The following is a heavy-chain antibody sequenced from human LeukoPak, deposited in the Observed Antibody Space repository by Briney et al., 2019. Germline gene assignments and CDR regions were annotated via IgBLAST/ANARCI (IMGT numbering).Heavy chain of an antibody. J-gene: IGHJ4*02. CDR2: IKQDGSEK. V-gene: IGHV3-7*01. Sequence: PGGSLRLSCAASGFTFSSYWMSWVRQAPGKGLEWVANIKQDGSEKYYVDSVKGRFTISRDNAKNSLYLQMNSLRAEDTAVYYCAPDKFCSITSCDSFDYWGKGTLVTVSS. CDR1: GFTFSSYW. CDR3: APDKFCSITSCDSFDY. D-gene: IGHD2-2*01.